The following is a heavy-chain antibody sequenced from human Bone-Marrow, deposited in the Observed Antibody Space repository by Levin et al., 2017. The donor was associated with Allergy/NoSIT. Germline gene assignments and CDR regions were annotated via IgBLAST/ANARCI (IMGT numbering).Heavy chain of an antibody. J-gene: IGHJ4*02. CDR1: GYTFTGYY. D-gene: IGHD1-1*01. Sequence: ASVKVSCKASGYTFTGYYMHWVRQAPGQGLEWMGRINPNSGGTNYAQKFQGRVTMTRDTSISTAYMELSRLRSDDTAVYYCARRRGPILSTTGTTDYFDYWGQGTLVTVSS. CDR2: INPNSGGT. V-gene: IGHV1-2*06. CDR3: ARRRGPILSTTGTTDYFDY.